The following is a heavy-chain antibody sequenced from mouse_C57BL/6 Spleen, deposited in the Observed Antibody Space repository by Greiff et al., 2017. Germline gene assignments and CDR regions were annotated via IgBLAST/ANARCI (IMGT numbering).Heavy chain of an antibody. CDR1: GYTFTDYY. Sequence: QVQLQQSGAELVRPGASVKLSCKASGYTFTDYYINWVKQRPGQGLEWIARIYPGSGNTYYNEKFKGKATLTAEKSSSTAYMQLSSLTSEDSAVYFCAREGFTTGDYYAMDYWGQGTSVTVSS. V-gene: IGHV1-76*01. CDR2: IYPGSGNT. D-gene: IGHD2-12*01. CDR3: AREGFTTGDYYAMDY. J-gene: IGHJ4*01.